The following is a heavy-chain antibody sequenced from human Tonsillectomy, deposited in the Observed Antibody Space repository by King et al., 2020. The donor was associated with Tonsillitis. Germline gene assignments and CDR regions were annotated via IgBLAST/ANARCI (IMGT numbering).Heavy chain of an antibody. V-gene: IGHV3-9*01. CDR3: AKDMGLGEWELLFDY. CDR1: GFTFDDYA. D-gene: IGHD1-26*01. CDR2: SSWNSGSI. Sequence: VQLVESGGGLVQPGRSLRLSCAASGFTFDDYAMHWVRQAPGKGLEWVSGSSWNSGSIGYADSVKGRFTISRDNAKNSLYLQMNSLRAEDTALYYCAKDMGLGEWELLFDYWGQGTLVTVSS. J-gene: IGHJ4*02.